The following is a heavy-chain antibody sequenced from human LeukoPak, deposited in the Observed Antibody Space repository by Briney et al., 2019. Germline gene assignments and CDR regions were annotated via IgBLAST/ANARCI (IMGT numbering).Heavy chain of an antibody. CDR3: ARHTPSITGTTFDWYFDL. CDR2: IYTSGST. Sequence: SETLSLTCTVSGGSISSYYWSWIRQPAGKGPEWIGRIYTSGSTNYNPSLKSRVTMSVDTSKNQFSLKLSSVTAADTAVYYCARHTPSITGTTFDWYFDLWGRGTLVTVSS. V-gene: IGHV4-4*07. D-gene: IGHD1-7*01. J-gene: IGHJ2*01. CDR1: GGSISSYY.